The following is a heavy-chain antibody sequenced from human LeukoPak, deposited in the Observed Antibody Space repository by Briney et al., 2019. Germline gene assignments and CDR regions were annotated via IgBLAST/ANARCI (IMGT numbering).Heavy chain of an antibody. V-gene: IGHV1-3*01. CDR1: GYTFTSYA. CDR3: TRDILTGYFLYYFDY. J-gene: IGHJ4*02. D-gene: IGHD3-9*01. Sequence: ASVKVSRKASGYTFTSYAMHWVRQAPGQRLEWMGWINAGNGNTKYSQKFQGRVTITRDTSASTAYMELSSLRSEDTTVYYCTRDILTGYFLYYFDYWGQGTLVTVSS. CDR2: INAGNGNT.